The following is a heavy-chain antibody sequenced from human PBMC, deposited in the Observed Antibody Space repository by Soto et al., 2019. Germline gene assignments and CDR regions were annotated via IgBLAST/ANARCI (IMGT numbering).Heavy chain of an antibody. CDR1: GGSISTYY. J-gene: IGHJ4*02. CDR2: IYYRGNT. D-gene: IGHD3-3*01. V-gene: IGHV4-59*01. CDR3: ARSDDFWSGTKT. Sequence: SETLSLTCTVSGGSISTYYWSWIRQPPGKGLEWIGYIYYRGNTNYNPSLKSRVTISVDTSKNQFSLKLNSMTPADTAVYYCARSDDFWSGTKTWGQGTLVTVSS.